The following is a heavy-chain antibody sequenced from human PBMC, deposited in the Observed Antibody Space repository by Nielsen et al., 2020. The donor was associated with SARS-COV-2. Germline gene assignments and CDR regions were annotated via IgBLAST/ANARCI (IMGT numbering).Heavy chain of an antibody. CDR2: IIPIFGTA. D-gene: IGHD1-26*01. CDR3: AREILVGAWPEAFDI. J-gene: IGHJ3*02. CDR1: GGTFSSYA. Sequence: SVKVSCKASGGTFSSYAISWVRQAPGQGLEWMGGIIPIFGTANYAQKFQGRVTITADESTSTAYMELSSLRSDDTAVYYCAREILVGAWPEAFDIWGQGTMVTVSS. V-gene: IGHV1-69*13.